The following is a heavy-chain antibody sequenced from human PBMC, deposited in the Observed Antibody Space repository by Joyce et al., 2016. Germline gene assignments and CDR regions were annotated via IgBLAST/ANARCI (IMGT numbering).Heavy chain of an antibody. V-gene: IGHV4-59*11. CDR1: GGSMINQY. CDR2: IDSNGIT. J-gene: IGHJ3*01. Sequence: QVQMQESGPGLVKPSETLSLTCSVSGGSMINQYWSWIRQLPGKGLEWLGYIDSNGITNSDPSLKSRVAMLVYTSKNQFSLSLSSVTVADTAVYYCARGGPSDAFDVWGQGTMIAVSS. CDR3: ARGGPSDAFDV.